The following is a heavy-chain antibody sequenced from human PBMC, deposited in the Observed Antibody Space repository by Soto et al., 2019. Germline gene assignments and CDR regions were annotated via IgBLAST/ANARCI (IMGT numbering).Heavy chain of an antibody. V-gene: IGHV1-69*13. CDR3: ASGPEYSYGFLVWYYYYGMDV. J-gene: IGHJ6*02. Sequence: SVKVTCKASGGTFSSYAISWVRQAPGQGLEWMGGIIPIFGTANYAQKFQGRVTITADESTSTAYMELSSLRSEDTAVYYCASGPEYSYGFLVWYYYYGMDVWGQGTTVTVSS. CDR2: IIPIFGTA. D-gene: IGHD5-18*01. CDR1: GGTFSSYA.